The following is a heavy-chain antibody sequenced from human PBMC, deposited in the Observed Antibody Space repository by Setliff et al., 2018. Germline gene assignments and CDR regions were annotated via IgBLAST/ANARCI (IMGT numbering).Heavy chain of an antibody. D-gene: IGHD3-9*01. Sequence: ASVKVSCKASGYSFTGYYIHWVRQAPGQGLEYMGWINPNSGGTNYAPKFQGRVTMTRDTSISTVYMEVSRLRSDDTAVYFCARDGDILTTYYIYYYYMDVWGKGTTVTVSS. CDR2: INPNSGGT. V-gene: IGHV1-2*02. CDR1: GYSFTGYY. J-gene: IGHJ6*03. CDR3: ARDGDILTTYYIYYYYMDV.